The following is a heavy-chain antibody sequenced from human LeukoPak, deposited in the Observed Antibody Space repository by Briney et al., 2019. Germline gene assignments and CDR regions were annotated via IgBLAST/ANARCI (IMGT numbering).Heavy chain of an antibody. Sequence: GGSLRLSCAASGFTFSSYGMHWVRQAPGKGLEWVAFIRYNGSNKYYADSVKGQFTISRDNSKNTLYLQMNSLRAEDTAVYYCAKFQYCSSTSCSADYWGQGTLVTVSS. CDR1: GFTFSSYG. V-gene: IGHV3-30*02. CDR2: IRYNGSNK. D-gene: IGHD2-2*01. CDR3: AKFQYCSSTSCSADY. J-gene: IGHJ4*02.